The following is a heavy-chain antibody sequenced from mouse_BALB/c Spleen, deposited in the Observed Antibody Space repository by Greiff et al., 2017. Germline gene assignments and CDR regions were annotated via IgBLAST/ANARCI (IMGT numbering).Heavy chain of an antibody. Sequence: EVKVVESGGGLVQPGGSRKLSCAASGFTFSSFGMHWVRQAPEKGLEWVAYISSGSSTIYYADTVKGRFTISRDNPKNTLFLQMTSLRSEDTAMYYCARSLDYDDAMDYWGQGTSVTVSS. D-gene: IGHD2-4*01. J-gene: IGHJ4*01. V-gene: IGHV5-17*02. CDR2: ISSGSSTI. CDR3: ARSLDYDDAMDY. CDR1: GFTFSSFG.